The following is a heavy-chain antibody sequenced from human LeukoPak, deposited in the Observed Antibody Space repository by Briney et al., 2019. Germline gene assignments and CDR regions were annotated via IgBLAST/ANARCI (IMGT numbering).Heavy chain of an antibody. J-gene: IGHJ4*02. D-gene: IGHD4-17*01. CDR2: ISSSRNSI. V-gene: IGHV3-48*04. CDR3: ARAPTDDYGDYSFDY. CDR1: GFTFSSYG. Sequence: GGSLRLSCAASGFTFSSYGMNWVRQAPGKGLEWVSYISSSRNSIYYADSVKGRFTISRDNAKNSLYLQMNSLRAEDTAVYYCARAPTDDYGDYSFDYWGQGTLVTVSS.